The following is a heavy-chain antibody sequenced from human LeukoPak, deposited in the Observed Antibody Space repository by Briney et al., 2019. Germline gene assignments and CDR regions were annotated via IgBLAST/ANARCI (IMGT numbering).Heavy chain of an antibody. CDR2: MNPNSGNT. CDR3: AIPMGYCSSTSCYLDDAFDI. J-gene: IGHJ3*02. Sequence: ASVKVSCKTSGYTFTGYYLHWVRQATGQGLEWMGWMNPNSGNTGYAQKFQGRVTMTRNTSISTAYMELSSLRSEDTAVYYCAIPMGYCSSTSCYLDDAFDIWGQGTMVTVSS. D-gene: IGHD2-2*01. CDR1: GYTFTGYY. V-gene: IGHV1-8*02.